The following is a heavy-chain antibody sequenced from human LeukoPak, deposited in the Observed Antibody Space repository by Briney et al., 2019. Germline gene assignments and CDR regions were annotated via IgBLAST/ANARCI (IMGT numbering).Heavy chain of an antibody. J-gene: IGHJ4*02. D-gene: IGHD6-13*01. V-gene: IGHV3-21*01. CDR3: ASGWYSSSWQSSVTPLPGY. Sequence: PGGSLSLSCAPSGFTLTSYSMNWVRQAPGNGLEWVSSIRSSSSYIYYAYTEKGRCTISKENAKNALYLKMSSLRAKDTAVYYCASGWYSSSWQSSVTPLPGYWGQGTLVTVSS. CDR2: IRSSSSYI. CDR1: GFTLTSYS.